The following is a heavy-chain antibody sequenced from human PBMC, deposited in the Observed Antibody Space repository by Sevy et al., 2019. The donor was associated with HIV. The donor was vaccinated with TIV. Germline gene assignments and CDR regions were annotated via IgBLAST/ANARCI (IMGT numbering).Heavy chain of an antibody. CDR1: EFTFSSYS. V-gene: IGHV3-48*02. Sequence: GGSLRLSCAASEFTFSSYSMNWVRQAPGKGLEWVAYISSSSSSIYYVDSVKGLFTISRGNAKNSLYLQMNSLRDEDKAVYYCAKSNYDYVQGYMDVWGKGTTVTVSS. D-gene: IGHD3-16*01. CDR2: ISSSSSSI. CDR3: AKSNYDYVQGYMDV. J-gene: IGHJ6*03.